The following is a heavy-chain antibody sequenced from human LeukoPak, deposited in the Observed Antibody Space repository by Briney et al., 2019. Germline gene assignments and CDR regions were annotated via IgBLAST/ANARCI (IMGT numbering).Heavy chain of an antibody. Sequence: SETLSLTCTVSGGSINYYYWMWIRQPPGKGLEWIGYIYYSGGTHYNPSLKSRVTMLVDTSKNQFSLKLTAVTAADTAVYYCARRSHDILTGYYNVDYWGQGTLVTVSS. CDR1: GGSINYYY. V-gene: IGHV4-59*01. J-gene: IGHJ4*02. CDR3: ARRSHDILTGYYNVDY. CDR2: IYYSGGT. D-gene: IGHD3-9*01.